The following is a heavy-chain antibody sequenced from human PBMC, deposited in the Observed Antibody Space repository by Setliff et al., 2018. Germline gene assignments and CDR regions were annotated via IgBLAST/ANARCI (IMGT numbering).Heavy chain of an antibody. Sequence: PSETLSLTCTVSGASINSGTYYWAWIRQPPGKGLEWIGSMYYGGGGSTYYNASLKSRVTISVDTSKSHFFLKLNSVTAADTAVYYCARMSGFLYMDVWGKGTPVTVSS. D-gene: IGHD3-3*01. CDR3: ARMSGFLYMDV. V-gene: IGHV4-39*07. CDR1: GASINSGTYY. J-gene: IGHJ6*03. CDR2: MYYGGGGST.